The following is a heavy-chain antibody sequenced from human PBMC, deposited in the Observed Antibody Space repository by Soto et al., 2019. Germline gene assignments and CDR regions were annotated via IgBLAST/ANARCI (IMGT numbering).Heavy chain of an antibody. CDR1: GFTFSSHW. V-gene: IGHV3-74*01. CDR3: ARDSSPYYDFWSGFYTYLDY. CDR2: INSDGSST. J-gene: IGHJ4*02. Sequence: GGSLRLSCAVSGFTFSSHWMHWVRQAPGKGLVWVSRINSDGSSTNYADSVKGRFTISRDNAKNTLYLQMNSLGADDTAVYYCARDSSPYYDFWSGFYTYLDYWGQGALVTVSS. D-gene: IGHD3-3*01.